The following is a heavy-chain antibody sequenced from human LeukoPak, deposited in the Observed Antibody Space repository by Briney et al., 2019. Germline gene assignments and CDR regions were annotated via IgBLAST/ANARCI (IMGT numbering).Heavy chain of an antibody. CDR1: GYTFTGYY. CDR2: INPNSGGT. V-gene: IGHV1-2*02. CDR3: ARRIAVAGREVGY. J-gene: IGHJ4*02. D-gene: IGHD6-19*01. Sequence: WASVKVSCKASGYTFTGYYMHWVRQAPGQGLEWMGWINPNSGGTNYAQKFQGRVTMTRDTSISTAYMELSRLRSDDTAVYYCARRIAVAGREVGYWGQGTLVTVSS.